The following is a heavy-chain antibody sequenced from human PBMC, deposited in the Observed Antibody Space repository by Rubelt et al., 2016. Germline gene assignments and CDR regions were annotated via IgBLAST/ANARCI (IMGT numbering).Heavy chain of an antibody. V-gene: IGHV1-18*01. Sequence: QVQLVQSGPEVEKPGASVKVSCKASGYTFISYGISWIRQAPGQGLEWMGWISAYDGNTNYAQTVQGRVTMTTDTSTSTAYMELRSLRSDDTAVFYCARESSSGWYIDYWGQGTLVTVSS. CDR1: GYTFISYG. D-gene: IGHD6-19*01. CDR3: ARESSSGWYIDY. J-gene: IGHJ4*02. CDR2: ISAYDGNT.